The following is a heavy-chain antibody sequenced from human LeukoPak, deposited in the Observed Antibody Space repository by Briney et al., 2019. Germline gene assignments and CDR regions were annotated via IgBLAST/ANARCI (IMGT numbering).Heavy chain of an antibody. CDR2: IYYSKNT. Sequence: SETLSLTCTVSGGSVSSSSAYWGWIRQPPGKGLGWIGSIYYSKNTYYNPSLKSRVTISADTSKNQFSLTLGSVSATDTAVYYCVSPRGFSYGYFDYWGQGTLVTVSS. V-gene: IGHV4-39*01. CDR1: GGSVSSSSAY. D-gene: IGHD5-18*01. CDR3: VSPRGFSYGYFDY. J-gene: IGHJ4*02.